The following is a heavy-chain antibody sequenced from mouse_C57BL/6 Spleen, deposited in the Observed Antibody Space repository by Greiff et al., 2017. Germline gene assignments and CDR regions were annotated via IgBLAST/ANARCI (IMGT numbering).Heavy chain of an antibody. V-gene: IGHV1-52*01. CDR3: AREGSNIFDY. CDR1: GYTFTSYW. D-gene: IGHD2-5*01. Sequence: VKLQQPGAELVRPGSSVKLSCKASGYTFTSYWMHWVKQRPIQGLEWIGNIDPSDSETHYNQKFKDKATLTVDKSSSTAYMQLSSLTSDDSAVYYCAREGSNIFDYWGQGTTLTVSS. J-gene: IGHJ2*01. CDR2: IDPSDSET.